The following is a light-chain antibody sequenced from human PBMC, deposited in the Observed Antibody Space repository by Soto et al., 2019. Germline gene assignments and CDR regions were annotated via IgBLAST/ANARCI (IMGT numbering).Light chain of an antibody. CDR2: GAS. Sequence: EIVLTQSPGTLSLSPGERATLSCRASQSVSSSYLAWYQQKPGQAPRLLIYGASSRATGIPDRFSGTGSGTDFTLTISRLEPEAFAVYYCQQYCRTFGQGNKVEIK. J-gene: IGKJ1*01. CDR1: QSVSSSY. V-gene: IGKV3-20*01. CDR3: QQYCRT.